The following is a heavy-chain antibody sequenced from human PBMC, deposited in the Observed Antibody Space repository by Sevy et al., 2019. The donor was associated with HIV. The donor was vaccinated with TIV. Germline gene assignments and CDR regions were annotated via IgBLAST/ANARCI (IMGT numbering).Heavy chain of an antibody. CDR3: ARPYRTDPFYYSGSSGYYYPSHFDH. CDR1: GFTFSSYW. CDR2: IKQDGSEQ. Sequence: GGSLRLSCAASGFTFSSYWMSWVRQAPGKGLEWVANIKQDGSEQFYVDSVRGRFMISRDNAKNSLYLQINSLRVEDTAIYYCARPYRTDPFYYSGSSGYYYPSHFDHWGQGTLVTVSS. V-gene: IGHV3-7*01. J-gene: IGHJ4*02. D-gene: IGHD3-22*01.